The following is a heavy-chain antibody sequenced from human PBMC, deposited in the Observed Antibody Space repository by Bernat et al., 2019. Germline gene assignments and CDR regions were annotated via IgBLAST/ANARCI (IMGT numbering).Heavy chain of an antibody. CDR2: IWNDGSNK. V-gene: IGHV3-33*01. Sequence: QVQLVESGGGVVQPGRSLRLSCAASGFTFRSYGMHWVRQAPGKGLEWVAVIWNDGSNKYYADSVKGRFTLSRDNSKNTLYLQMNSLRAEDTAVYYCAWDGYSSGWMLDYWGQGTLVTVSS. CDR3: AWDGYSSGWMLDY. CDR1: GFTFRSYG. J-gene: IGHJ4*02. D-gene: IGHD6-19*01.